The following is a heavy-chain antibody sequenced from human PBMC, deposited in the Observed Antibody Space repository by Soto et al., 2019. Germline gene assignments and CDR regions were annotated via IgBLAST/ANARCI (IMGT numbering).Heavy chain of an antibody. D-gene: IGHD1-7*01. CDR1: GCTFRSFA. J-gene: IGHJ6*02. V-gene: IGHV1-69*13. CDR3: ARDYNWNYDYYYYGMDV. Sequence: SVKVSCKASGCTFRSFAIPWVRHAPGQGLEWMGGIIPLFGTANYAQKFQGRVTITADESTSTAYMELSSLRSEDTAVYYCARDYNWNYDYYYYGMDVWGQGTTVTVSS. CDR2: IIPLFGTA.